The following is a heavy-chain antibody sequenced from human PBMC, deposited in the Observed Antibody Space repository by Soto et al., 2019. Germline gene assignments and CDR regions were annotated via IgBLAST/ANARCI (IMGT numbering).Heavy chain of an antibody. CDR3: AIPKAKFGKNWFDP. Sequence: GGSLRLSCAASGFTFSSYAMHWVRQAPGKGLEWVAVISYDGSNKYYADSVKGRFTISRDNSKNTLYLQMNSLRAEDTALYYCAIPKAKFGKNWFDPWGQVNLVTVSS. J-gene: IGHJ5*02. D-gene: IGHD3-16*01. V-gene: IGHV3-30-3*01. CDR2: ISYDGSNK. CDR1: GFTFSSYA.